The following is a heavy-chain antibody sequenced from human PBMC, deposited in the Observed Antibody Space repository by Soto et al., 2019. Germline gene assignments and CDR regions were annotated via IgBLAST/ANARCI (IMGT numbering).Heavy chain of an antibody. V-gene: IGHV3-7*01. CDR3: VRSRRLWFGGLLSYSIDF. Sequence: GGSLRLSCAASGFVFRTYWMSWVRQAPGKGLEWVANIKEDGSEENYVDSVKGRFAVSRDRDKNSLYLQMNSLGAEDTAVYYCVRSRRLWFGGLLSYSIDFWGQGTVVTVSS. CDR1: GFVFRTYW. D-gene: IGHD3-10*01. J-gene: IGHJ4*02. CDR2: IKEDGSEE.